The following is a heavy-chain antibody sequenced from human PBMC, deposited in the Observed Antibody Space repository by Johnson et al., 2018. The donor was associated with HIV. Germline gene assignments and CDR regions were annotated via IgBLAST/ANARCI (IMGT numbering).Heavy chain of an antibody. D-gene: IGHD1-26*01. CDR2: IQYDGNTK. CDR3: AKESKWESRTPHAFDM. J-gene: IGHJ3*02. CDR1: GFTFNSYG. Sequence: QVQLVESGGGVVQPGGSLRLSCAASGFTFNSYGMDWVRQAPGKGLEWVAFIQYDGNTKYYIDSVKGRFTVSSANSKNTLYLQMKSLRPEDEAVYYCAKESKWESRTPHAFDMWGQGTMVTVSS. V-gene: IGHV3-30*02.